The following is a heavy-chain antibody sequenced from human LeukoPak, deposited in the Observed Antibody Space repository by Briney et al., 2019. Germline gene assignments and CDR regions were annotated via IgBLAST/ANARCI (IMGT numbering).Heavy chain of an antibody. Sequence: ASVKVSCKASGYTFTSYGISWVRQAPGQGLEWMGWISAYNGNTNYAQKLQGRVTMTTDTSTSTAYMELRSQRSDDTAVYYCARLGTTYYDSSGYYSNWFDPWGQGTLVTVSS. CDR2: ISAYNGNT. V-gene: IGHV1-18*01. J-gene: IGHJ5*02. CDR3: ARLGTTYYDSSGYYSNWFDP. CDR1: GYTFTSYG. D-gene: IGHD3-22*01.